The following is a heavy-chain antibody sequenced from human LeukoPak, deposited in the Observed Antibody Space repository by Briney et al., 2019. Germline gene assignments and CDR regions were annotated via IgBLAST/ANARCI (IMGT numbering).Heavy chain of an antibody. J-gene: IGHJ3*02. CDR2: INAGNGNT. V-gene: IGHV1-3*01. D-gene: IGHD3-3*01. CDR3: ASSPGLSITIFGVVIDDAFDI. CDR1: GYTFTSYA. Sequence: GASVKVSCKASGYTFTSYAMHWVRQAPGQGLEWMGWINAGNGNTKYSQKFQGRATITRDTSASTAYMELSSLRSEDTAVYYCASSPGLSITIFGVVIDDAFDIWGQGTMVAVSS.